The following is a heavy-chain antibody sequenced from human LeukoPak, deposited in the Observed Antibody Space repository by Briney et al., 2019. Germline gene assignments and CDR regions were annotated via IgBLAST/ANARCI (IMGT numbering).Heavy chain of an antibody. V-gene: IGHV3-74*01. J-gene: IGHJ4*02. Sequence: QPGGSLRLSCEASGFTFSHIWMHWVRQAPGKGLVWVSRTNTDGSSTNYMDSVKGRFTISRDNAKNTIYLQMNSLRAEDTAVYYCVPSDSSGLDWGQGTPVTVSS. D-gene: IGHD3-22*01. CDR2: TNTDGSST. CDR1: GFTFSHIW. CDR3: VPSDSSGLD.